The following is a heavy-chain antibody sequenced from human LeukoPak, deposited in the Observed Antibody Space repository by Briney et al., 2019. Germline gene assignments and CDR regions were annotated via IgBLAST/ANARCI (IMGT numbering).Heavy chain of an antibody. Sequence: SETLSLTCTVYGGSFSGYYWSWIRQPPGKGLEWIGEINHSGSTNYNPSLKSRVTISVDTSKNQFSLNLRSVTAADTAVYYCARDPTLVVPGGMRFGWFDPWGQGTLVTVSS. D-gene: IGHD2-2*01. CDR1: GGSFSGYY. V-gene: IGHV4-34*01. CDR3: ARDPTLVVPGGMRFGWFDP. CDR2: INHSGST. J-gene: IGHJ5*02.